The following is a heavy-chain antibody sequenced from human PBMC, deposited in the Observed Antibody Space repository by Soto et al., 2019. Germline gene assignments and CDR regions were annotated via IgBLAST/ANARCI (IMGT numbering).Heavy chain of an antibody. CDR2: IYSGGST. D-gene: IGHD6-13*01. CDR3: ARGRKAAAGTYYYYYMDV. CDR1: GFTVSSNY. V-gene: IGHV3-66*01. Sequence: GGSLRLSCAASGFTVSSNYMSWVRQAPGKGLEWVSVIYSGGSTYYADSVKGRFTISRDNSKNTLYLQMNSLRAEDTAVYYCARGRKAAAGTYYYYYMDVWGKGTTVTVSS. J-gene: IGHJ6*03.